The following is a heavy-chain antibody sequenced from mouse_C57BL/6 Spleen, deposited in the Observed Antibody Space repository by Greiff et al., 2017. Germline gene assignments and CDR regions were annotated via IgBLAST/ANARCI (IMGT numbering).Heavy chain of an antibody. Sequence: EVQRVESGGGLVQPGGSLKLSCAASGFTFSDYYMYWVRQTPEKRLEWVAYISNGGGSTYYPDTVKGRFTISRDNAKNTLYLQMSRLKSEDTAMYYCARSGGYWGYYAMDYWGQGTSVTVSS. D-gene: IGHD3-1*01. V-gene: IGHV5-12*01. CDR3: ARSGGYWGYYAMDY. J-gene: IGHJ4*01. CDR2: ISNGGGST. CDR1: GFTFSDYY.